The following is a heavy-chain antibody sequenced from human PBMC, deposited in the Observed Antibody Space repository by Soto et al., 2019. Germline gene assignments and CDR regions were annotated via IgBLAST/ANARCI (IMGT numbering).Heavy chain of an antibody. CDR3: ASTYSTSWYWFDP. V-gene: IGHV2-26*04. J-gene: IGHJ5*02. CDR2: IFSNDEK. D-gene: IGHD6-13*01. Sequence: QVTVKESGPVLVKPTETLTVTCTVSGFSLSNAGLGVSWIRQPPGKALEWLANIFSNDEKSYSTSLKGRLTISKDTSKSQVVLTMTNMDPADTATYYCASTYSTSWYWFDPWGQGTLVTVSS. CDR1: GFSLSNAGLG.